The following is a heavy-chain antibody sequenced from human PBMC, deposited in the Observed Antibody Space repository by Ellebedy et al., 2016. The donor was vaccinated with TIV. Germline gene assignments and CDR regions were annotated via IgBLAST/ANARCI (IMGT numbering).Heavy chain of an antibody. CDR1: GGSISRSSYY. CDR2: INHSGST. V-gene: IGHV4-39*07. Sequence: SETLSLXXTVSGGSISRSSYYWSWIRLPPGKGLEWIGEINHSGSTYYNPSLKSRVSMSVDRSKNQFSLKLNSLSAADTAVYFCARGRGGSYSIPFDVWGQGALVTVSS. D-gene: IGHD1-26*01. CDR3: ARGRGGSYSIPFDV. J-gene: IGHJ4*02.